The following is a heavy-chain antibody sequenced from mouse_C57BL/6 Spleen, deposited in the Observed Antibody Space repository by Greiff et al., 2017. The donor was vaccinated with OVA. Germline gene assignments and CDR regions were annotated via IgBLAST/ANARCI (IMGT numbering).Heavy chain of an antibody. J-gene: IGHJ3*01. CDR2: VDPNRGGT. Sequence: KQSCKASGYPFTSYWMPWVKQRPGRGLEWIGWVDPNRGGTQYNEKFKSKATLTVDKPSSTAYMQLSSLTSEDSAVYYCARWGDYPAWFAYWGQGTLVTVSA. D-gene: IGHD2-4*01. V-gene: IGHV1-72*01. CDR3: ARWGDYPAWFAY. CDR1: GYPFTSYW.